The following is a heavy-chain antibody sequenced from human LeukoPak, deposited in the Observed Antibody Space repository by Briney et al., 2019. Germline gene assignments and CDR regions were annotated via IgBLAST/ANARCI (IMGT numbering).Heavy chain of an antibody. J-gene: IGHJ4*02. CDR1: GYTFTSYY. CDR2: INPSGGST. V-gene: IGHV1-46*01. D-gene: IGHD3-16*01. CDR3: ARAPEFAITFGGVDY. Sequence: ASVKVSCKASGYTFTSYYMHWVRQAPGQGLEWMGIINPSGGSTSYAQQFQGRVTMTTDTSTSTAYMELRSLRSDDTAVYYCARAPEFAITFGGVDYWGQGTLVTVSS.